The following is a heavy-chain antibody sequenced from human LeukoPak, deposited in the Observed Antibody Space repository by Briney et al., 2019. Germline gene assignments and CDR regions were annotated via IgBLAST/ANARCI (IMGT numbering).Heavy chain of an antibody. Sequence: GRSLRLSREASGFTFSNYGIHWVRQTPGKGLEWVAAISSDGVEKHYADSVKGRFTISRDNSKSTVYLQMNSLRAEDTALYYCAREGHYDILTGYSPLEYYFYYMDVWGKGTTVTVSS. CDR2: ISSDGVEK. CDR1: GFTFSNYG. J-gene: IGHJ6*03. D-gene: IGHD3-9*01. CDR3: AREGHYDILTGYSPLEYYFYYMDV. V-gene: IGHV3-30*04.